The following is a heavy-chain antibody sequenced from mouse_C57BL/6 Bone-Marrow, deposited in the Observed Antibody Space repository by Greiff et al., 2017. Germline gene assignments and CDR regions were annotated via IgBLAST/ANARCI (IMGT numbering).Heavy chain of an antibody. D-gene: IGHD1-1*01. CDR2: IDPNSGGT. V-gene: IGHV1-72*01. CDR3: AREIYYYRWDAMDY. J-gene: IGHJ4*01. Sequence: QVQLKQPGAELVKPGASVKLSCKASGYTFTSYWMHWVQQRPGRGLEWIGRIDPNSGGTKYNERLKSKATLTVDKTSSTAYMQLSSLTSEDSAVYYCAREIYYYRWDAMDYWGQGTSVTVSS. CDR1: GYTFTSYW.